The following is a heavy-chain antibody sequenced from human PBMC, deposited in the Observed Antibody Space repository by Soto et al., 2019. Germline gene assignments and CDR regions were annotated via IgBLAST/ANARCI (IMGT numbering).Heavy chain of an antibody. CDR2: IWYDGSKE. J-gene: IGHJ4*02. CDR3: VREDQGTVIDYFDN. CDR1: GFTFSAYG. D-gene: IGHD2-21*01. V-gene: IGHV3-33*01. Sequence: QVQLVESGGGVVQPGRSLRLSCVGSGFTFSAYGMHWVRQAPGKGLEWVAVIWYDGSKEYYADSVKGRFTISRDNSKKTLFLQMNSLRAEDTAVYYCVREDQGTVIDYFDNWGQGTLVTVSS.